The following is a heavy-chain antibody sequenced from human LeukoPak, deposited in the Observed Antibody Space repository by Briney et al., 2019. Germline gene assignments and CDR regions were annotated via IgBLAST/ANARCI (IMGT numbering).Heavy chain of an antibody. CDR3: ARDGYLSPYYYYYYMDV. CDR2: ISSSGSTI. Sequence: GGSLRLSCAASGLTFSSYEMNWVRQAPGKGLEWVSYISSSGSTIYYADSVKGRFTISRDNAKNSLYLQMNSLRAEDTAVYYCARDGYLSPYYYYYYMDVWGKGTTVTVSS. CDR1: GLTFSSYE. V-gene: IGHV3-48*03. J-gene: IGHJ6*03. D-gene: IGHD5-18*01.